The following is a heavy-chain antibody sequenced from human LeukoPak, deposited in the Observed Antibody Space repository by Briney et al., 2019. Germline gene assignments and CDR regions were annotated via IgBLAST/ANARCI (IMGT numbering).Heavy chain of an antibody. Sequence: SETLSLTCTVSGYSISSGYYWGWIRQPPGKGLEWIGSIYHSGSTNYNPSLKSRVTISVDTSKNQFSLKLSSVTAADTAVYYCAIADILTGYYDYWGQGTLVTVSS. D-gene: IGHD3-9*01. V-gene: IGHV4-38-2*02. CDR2: IYHSGST. CDR3: AIADILTGYYDY. CDR1: GYSISSGYY. J-gene: IGHJ4*02.